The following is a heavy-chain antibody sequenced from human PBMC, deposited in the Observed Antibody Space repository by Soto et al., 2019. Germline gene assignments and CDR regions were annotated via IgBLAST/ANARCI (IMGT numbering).Heavy chain of an antibody. CDR1: GGSISSYY. V-gene: IGHV4-59*01. D-gene: IGHD1-26*01. J-gene: IGHJ5*02. CDR3: ARDALGGDWFDP. CDR2: IYYSGST. Sequence: SETLSLTCTVSGGSISSYYWSWIRQPPGKGLEWIGYIYYSGSTNYNPSLKSRVTISVDTSKNQFSLKLSSVTAADTAVYYCARDALGGDWFDPWGQGTLVTDSS.